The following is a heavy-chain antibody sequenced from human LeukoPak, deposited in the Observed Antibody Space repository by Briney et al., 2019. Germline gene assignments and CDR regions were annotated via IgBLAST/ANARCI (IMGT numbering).Heavy chain of an antibody. J-gene: IGHJ6*02. CDR1: GYSFTNYW. CDR2: IHSADSNT. Sequence: GESLKISCKDSGYSFTNYWIGWVRQMPGKGLEWMGIIHSADSNTKYSPSFQGQVTISADKSISTAYLQWSSLKASDTAMYYCARRLPGSYGMDVWGQGTTVTVSS. D-gene: IGHD3-10*01. V-gene: IGHV5-51*01. CDR3: ARRLPGSYGMDV.